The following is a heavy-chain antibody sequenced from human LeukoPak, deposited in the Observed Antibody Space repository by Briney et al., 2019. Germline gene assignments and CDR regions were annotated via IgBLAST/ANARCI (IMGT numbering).Heavy chain of an antibody. CDR3: GSRKLGNDY. Sequence: PSQTLSLTCTISGGAVSDYYWSWVRQSPGKGLEWIGYIYHTGSTSNCPSLKGRVTISADTSQNQFSPKLRSVTAADTAVYYCGSRKLGNDYWGQGTLVTVSS. CDR1: GGAVSDYY. V-gene: IGHV4-59*02. CDR2: IYHTGST. D-gene: IGHD7-27*01. J-gene: IGHJ4*02.